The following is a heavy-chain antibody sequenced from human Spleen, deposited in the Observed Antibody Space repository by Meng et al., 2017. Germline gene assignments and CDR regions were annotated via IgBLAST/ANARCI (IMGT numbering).Heavy chain of an antibody. D-gene: IGHD4-11*01. CDR3: ARGPTTMAHDFDY. CDR2: INHSGST. V-gene: IGHV4-34*01. J-gene: IGHJ4*02. Sequence: QVQLQQWGPGLLKPSETLSLTCAVYGGSFRGYYWSWIRQPPGKGLEWIGEINHSGSTNYNPSLENRATISVDTSQNNLSLKLSSVTAADSAVYYCARGPTTMAHDFDYWGQGTLVTVSS. CDR1: GGSFRGYY.